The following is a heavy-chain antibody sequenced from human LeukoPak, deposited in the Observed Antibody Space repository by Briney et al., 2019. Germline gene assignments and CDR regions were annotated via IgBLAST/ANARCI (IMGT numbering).Heavy chain of an antibody. D-gene: IGHD2/OR15-2a*01. CDR1: GFTFSSYG. CDR3: AKDSPPENIVPNWFDP. Sequence: GGSLRLSCAASGFTFSSYGMHWVRQAPGKGLEWVAFIRYDGSNKYYADSVKGRFTISRDNSKNTLYLQMNSLRAEDTAVYYCAKDSPPENIVPNWFDPWGQGTLVTVSS. J-gene: IGHJ5*02. V-gene: IGHV3-30*02. CDR2: IRYDGSNK.